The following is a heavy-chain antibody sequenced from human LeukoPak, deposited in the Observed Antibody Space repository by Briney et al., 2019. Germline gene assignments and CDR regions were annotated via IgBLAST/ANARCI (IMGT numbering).Heavy chain of an antibody. CDR1: GNYFGDYY. D-gene: IGHD4-17*01. CDR2: IYTSGST. J-gene: IGHJ5*02. V-gene: IGHV4-4*07. CDR3: TRDTGTTGEVKFDP. Sequence: SETLSLTCTVSGNYFGDYYWSWIRQPAGKGLEWIGRIYTSGSTTYNPSLKSRVTMSVDTSKSQFSLNLMSVTAADTAVYYCTRDTGTTGEVKFDPWGQGTLVTVSS.